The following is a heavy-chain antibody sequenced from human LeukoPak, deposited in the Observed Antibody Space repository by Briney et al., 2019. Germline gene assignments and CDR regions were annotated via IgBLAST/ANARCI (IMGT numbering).Heavy chain of an antibody. J-gene: IGHJ4*02. CDR3: TRDEATTSRGTLPEY. V-gene: IGHV3-48*03. D-gene: IGHD1-14*01. Sequence: GGSLRLSCAASGFTFSRYEMNWVRQAPGKGLEWISCIDSSGSVTYYVDSVKGRFTISRDNAKNSMFLQMNSLRAEDTAVYYCTRDEATTSRGTLPEYWGQGTLVTVSS. CDR1: GFTFSRYE. CDR2: IDSSGSVT.